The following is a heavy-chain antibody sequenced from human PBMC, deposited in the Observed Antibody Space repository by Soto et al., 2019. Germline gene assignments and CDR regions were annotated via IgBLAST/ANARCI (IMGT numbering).Heavy chain of an antibody. CDR1: GFTFSSYW. CDR2: IKQDGSEK. D-gene: IGHD3-10*01. CDR3: ARDRKGTMVRGQYPDY. V-gene: IGHV3-7*01. Sequence: EVQLVESGGGLVQPGGSLRLSCAASGFTFSSYWMSWVRQAPGKGLEWVANIKQDGSEKYYVDSVKGRFTISRDNAKNSLYLQMNSLRAEDTAVYYCARDRKGTMVRGQYPDYWGQGTLVTVSS. J-gene: IGHJ4*02.